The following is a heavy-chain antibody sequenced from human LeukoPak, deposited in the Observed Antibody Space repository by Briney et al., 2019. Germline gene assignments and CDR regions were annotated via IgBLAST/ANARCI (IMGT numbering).Heavy chain of an antibody. J-gene: IGHJ4*02. Sequence: PSETLSLTCTVSGGSISSGGYYWSWIRQHPGKGLQWIGYIYYSGSTYYNPSLKSRVTISVDTSKNQFSLKLSSVTAADTAMYYCARERPGQIFDYWGQGTLVTVSS. V-gene: IGHV4-31*03. CDR3: ARERPGQIFDY. CDR2: IYYSGST. CDR1: GGSISSGGYY.